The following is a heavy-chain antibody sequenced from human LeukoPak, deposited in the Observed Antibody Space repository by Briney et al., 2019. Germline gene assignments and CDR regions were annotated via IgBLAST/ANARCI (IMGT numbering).Heavy chain of an antibody. D-gene: IGHD3-10*01. CDR3: ARDTSRRITMVRGVIGL. Sequence: SETLSLTCTVSGGSISSGDYYWSWVRQPPGKGLEWIGYIYYSGSTYYNPSLKSRVTTSVDTSKNQFSLKLSSVTAADTAVYYCARDTSRRITMVRGVIGLWGQGTLVTVSS. CDR2: IYYSGST. CDR1: GGSISSGDYY. V-gene: IGHV4-30-4*08. J-gene: IGHJ4*02.